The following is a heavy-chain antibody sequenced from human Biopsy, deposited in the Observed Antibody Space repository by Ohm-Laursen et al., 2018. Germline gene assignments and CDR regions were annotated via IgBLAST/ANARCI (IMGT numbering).Heavy chain of an antibody. CDR1: GFNFSIYG. J-gene: IGHJ4*02. Sequence: SLRLSCAASGFNFSIYGMHWVRQAPGKGLEWVAVTSYDGNKKYFADSVKGRFTVSRDGSKSTLYLQMSSLSAEDTAFYYCAKGGYCTTSSCYMDLDYWGQGTLVTVSS. CDR3: AKGGYCTTSSCYMDLDY. D-gene: IGHD2-2*02. V-gene: IGHV3-30*18. CDR2: TSYDGNKK.